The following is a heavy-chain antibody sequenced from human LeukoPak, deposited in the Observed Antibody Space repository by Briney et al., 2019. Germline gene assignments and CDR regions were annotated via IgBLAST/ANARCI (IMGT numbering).Heavy chain of an antibody. V-gene: IGHV4-4*07. CDR3: ARIITYYYDSSGYYPDAFDI. CDR2: MYTSGST. J-gene: IGHJ3*02. CDR1: GGSISNYY. D-gene: IGHD3-22*01. Sequence: PSETLSLTCSASGGSISNYYWSWIRQPAAKGLEWIGRMYTSGSTNYNPSLKSRATMSVDTSKNEFSLKLFSVTVADTAVYYCARIITYYYDSSGYYPDAFDIWGQGTMVTVSS.